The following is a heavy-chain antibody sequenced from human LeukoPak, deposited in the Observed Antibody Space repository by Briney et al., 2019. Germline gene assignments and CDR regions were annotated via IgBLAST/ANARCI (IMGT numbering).Heavy chain of an antibody. CDR1: GFTFSNHW. D-gene: IGHD3-22*01. CDR3: AGDIYYYDSGGYFP. V-gene: IGHV3-7*04. CDR2: IKQDVSEK. Sequence: GGSLRLSCAASGFTFSNHWMSWVRQAPGKGLEWVANIKQDVSEKYYVDSVKGRFTISRDNTKNSLYPQMNSLRAEDTAVYYCAGDIYYYDSGGYFPWGQGTLVTVSS. J-gene: IGHJ5*02.